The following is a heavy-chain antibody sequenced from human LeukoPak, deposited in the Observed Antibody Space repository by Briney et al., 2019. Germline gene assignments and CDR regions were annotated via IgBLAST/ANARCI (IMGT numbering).Heavy chain of an antibody. J-gene: IGHJ3*02. V-gene: IGHV1-2*02. CDR2: TNPNSGGT. CDR1: GYTFTGYY. Sequence: GASVKVSCKASGYTFTGYYMHWVRQAPGQGLEWMGWTNPNSGGTNYAQKFQGRVTMTRDTSISTAYMELSRLRSDDTAVYYCARDPSFPIVVVPAAMSQSPGAFDIWGQGTMVTVSS. D-gene: IGHD2-2*01. CDR3: ARDPSFPIVVVPAAMSQSPGAFDI.